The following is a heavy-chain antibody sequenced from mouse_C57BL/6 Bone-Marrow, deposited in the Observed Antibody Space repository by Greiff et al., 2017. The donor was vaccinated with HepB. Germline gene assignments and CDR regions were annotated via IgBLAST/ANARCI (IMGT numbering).Heavy chain of an antibody. Sequence: VQLQQSGAELVRPGASVTLSCKASGYTFTDYEMHWVKQTPVHGLEWIGAIDPETGGTAYNQKFKGKAILTADKSSSTAYMERRSLTSEDSAVYYCTRLTGTFPCDYWGQGTTLTVSS. V-gene: IGHV1-15*01. CDR2: IDPETGGT. CDR1: GYTFTDYE. CDR3: TRLTGTFPCDY. J-gene: IGHJ2*01. D-gene: IGHD4-1*01.